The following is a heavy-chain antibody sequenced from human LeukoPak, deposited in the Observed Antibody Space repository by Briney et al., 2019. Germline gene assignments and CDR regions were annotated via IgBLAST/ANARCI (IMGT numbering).Heavy chain of an antibody. D-gene: IGHD5-24*01. V-gene: IGHV1-24*01. Sequence: ASVKVSCKASGYTFTGYYMHWVRQAPGQGLEWMGGFDPEDGETIYAQKFQGRVTMTEDTSTDTAYMELSSLRSEDTAVYYCATGRGHNRGFDYWGQGTLVTVSS. J-gene: IGHJ4*02. CDR2: FDPEDGET. CDR3: ATGRGHNRGFDY. CDR1: GYTFTGYY.